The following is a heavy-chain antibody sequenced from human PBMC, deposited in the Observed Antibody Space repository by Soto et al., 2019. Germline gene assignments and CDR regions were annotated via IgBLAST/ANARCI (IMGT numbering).Heavy chain of an antibody. J-gene: IGHJ6*02. V-gene: IGHV3-21*01. CDR2: ISSSSSYI. Sequence: GGSLRLSCAASGFTFSSYSMNWVRQAPGKGLEWVSSISSSSSYIYYADSVKGRFTISRDNAKNSLYLQMNSLGAEDTAVYYCARGEEYYYYYYGMDVWGQGTTVTVSS. CDR1: GFTFSSYS. CDR3: ARGEEYYYYYYGMDV. D-gene: IGHD2-2*01.